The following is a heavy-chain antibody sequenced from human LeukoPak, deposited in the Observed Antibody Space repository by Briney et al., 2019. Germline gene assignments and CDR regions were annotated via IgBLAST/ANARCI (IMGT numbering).Heavy chain of an antibody. V-gene: IGHV3-48*01. D-gene: IGHD3-3*01. CDR2: ISSSSSTI. CDR1: GFTFSSYS. J-gene: IGHJ4*02. CDR3: ARNFGGLGITIFGVVIADY. Sequence: GGSLRLSCAASGFTFSSYSMNWVRQAPGKGLEWVSYISSSSSTIYYADSVKGRFTISRDNAKNSLYLQMNSLRAEDTAVYYCARNFGGLGITIFGVVIADYWGQGTLVTVSS.